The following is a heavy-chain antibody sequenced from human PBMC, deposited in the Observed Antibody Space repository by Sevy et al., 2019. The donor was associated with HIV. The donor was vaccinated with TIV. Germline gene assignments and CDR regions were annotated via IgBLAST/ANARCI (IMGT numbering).Heavy chain of an antibody. CDR2: LDPGNGEI. CDR3: ATVGLGYFSGSSYYQGDGLAP. Sequence: ASVKVSCKVFGYSLSKLSMHWVRQAPGKGLEWMGSLDPGNGEITYAQTLQGRVTMTEDTSTDTAYMELSSLTSEDTATYYCATVGLGYFSGSSYYQGDGLAPGGQGTLVTVS. V-gene: IGHV1-24*01. J-gene: IGHJ5*02. D-gene: IGHD2-15*01. CDR1: GYSLSKLS.